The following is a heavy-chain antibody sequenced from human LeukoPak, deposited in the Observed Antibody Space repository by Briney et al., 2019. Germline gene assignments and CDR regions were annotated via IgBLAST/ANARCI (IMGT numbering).Heavy chain of an antibody. CDR3: ARDGASRYSYGLYYFDY. D-gene: IGHD5-18*01. J-gene: IGHJ4*02. CDR2: IKQDGSEK. V-gene: IGHV3-7*03. Sequence: PGGSLRLSCAASGFTFSSYWMSWVRQAPGKGLEWVANIKQDGSEKYYVDSVKGRFTISRDNAKNSLYLQMNSLRAEDTAVYYCARDGASRYSYGLYYFDYWGQGPLVTVSS. CDR1: GFTFSSYW.